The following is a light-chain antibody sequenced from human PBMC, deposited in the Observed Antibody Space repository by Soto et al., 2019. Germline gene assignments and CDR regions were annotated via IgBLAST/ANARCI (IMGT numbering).Light chain of an antibody. CDR2: AAS. V-gene: IGKV1-6*01. Sequence: PRAASSLSPSVGDRITNTCRASQGIRNDLGWYQQKPGKAPKLLIYAASSLQSGVPSRFSGSGSGTDFTLTISSLQPEDFATYYCLQDYNYPRTFGQGTKVDIK. CDR1: QGIRND. J-gene: IGKJ1*01. CDR3: LQDYNYPRT.